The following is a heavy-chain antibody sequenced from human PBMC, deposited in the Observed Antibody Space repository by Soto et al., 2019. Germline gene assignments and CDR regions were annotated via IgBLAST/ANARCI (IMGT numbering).Heavy chain of an antibody. Sequence: SETLSLTCGGYGGSFSGYYWSWIRQPPGKGLEWIGEINHSGSTNYNPSLKSRVTISVDTSKNQFSLKLSFVTAADTAVYYCARGRYCSNTSCYRRKDFAYWGQGTLVTVSS. CDR3: ARGRYCSNTSCYRRKDFAY. V-gene: IGHV4-34*01. CDR2: INHSGST. J-gene: IGHJ4*02. D-gene: IGHD2-2*01. CDR1: GGSFSGYY.